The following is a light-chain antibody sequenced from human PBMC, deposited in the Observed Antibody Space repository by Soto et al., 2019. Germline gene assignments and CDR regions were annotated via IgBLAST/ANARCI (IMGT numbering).Light chain of an antibody. CDR3: ASWDDRLGAVI. CDR1: SSNIGGTNY. J-gene: IGLJ2*01. Sequence: QSVLTQPPSASGTPGQRVLISCSGSSSNIGGTNYVYWYQQLPGAAPKLLMHSNNLRPSGVPERISGSKSGTSASLAISGLRSEDEAVYYCASWDDRLGAVIFGGGTKLTVL. V-gene: IGLV1-47*02. CDR2: SNN.